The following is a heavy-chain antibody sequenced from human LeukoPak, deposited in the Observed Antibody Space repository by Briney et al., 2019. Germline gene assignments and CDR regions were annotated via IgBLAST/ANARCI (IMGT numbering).Heavy chain of an antibody. CDR2: IYYSGST. CDR1: GGSISSYY. CDR3: AVGYSYGQNWFDP. V-gene: IGHV4-59*12. Sequence: SETLSLTCTVSGGSISSYYWNWIRQPPGKGLEWIGYIYYSGSTNYNPSLKSRVTISVDTSKNQFSLKLSSVTAADTAVYYCAVGYSYGQNWFDPWGQGTLVTVSS. J-gene: IGHJ5*02. D-gene: IGHD5-18*01.